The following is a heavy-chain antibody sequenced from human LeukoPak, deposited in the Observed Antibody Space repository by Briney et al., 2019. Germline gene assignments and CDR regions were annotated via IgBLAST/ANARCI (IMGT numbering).Heavy chain of an antibody. CDR1: GYTFTGYY. D-gene: IGHD2-21*02. CDR2: INPNSGGT. Sequence: ASVKVSCKASGYTFTGYYVHWVRQAPGQGLEWMGRINPNSGGTNYAQKFQGRVTMTRDTSISTAYMELSRLRSDDTAVYYCASSPTYCGGDCYSFDYWGQGTLVTVSS. V-gene: IGHV1-2*06. J-gene: IGHJ4*02. CDR3: ASSPTYCGGDCYSFDY.